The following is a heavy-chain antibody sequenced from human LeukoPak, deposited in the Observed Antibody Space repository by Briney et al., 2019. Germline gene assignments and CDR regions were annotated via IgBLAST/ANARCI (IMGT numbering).Heavy chain of an antibody. V-gene: IGHV3-30*03. D-gene: IGHD5-24*01. CDR1: GFTFSSYG. CDR2: ISYDGRNK. Sequence: PGGSLRLSCATSGFTFSSYGMHWVRQAPGKGREWVANISYDGRNKYYADSVKGRFTISRDNSKNTLYLQMNSLRAEDTAVYYCARDLAGYNSFDYWGQGTLVTVSS. CDR3: ARDLAGYNSFDY. J-gene: IGHJ4*02.